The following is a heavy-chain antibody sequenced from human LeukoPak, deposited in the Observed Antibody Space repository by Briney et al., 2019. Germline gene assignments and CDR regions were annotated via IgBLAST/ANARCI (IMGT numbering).Heavy chain of an antibody. CDR1: GYTFTSYD. V-gene: IGHV1-8*01. J-gene: IGHJ4*02. Sequence: GASVKVSCKASGYTFTSYDINWVRQATGQGLEWMGWMNPNSGNTGYAQKFQGRVTMTRNTSISTAYMELSSLRSEDTAVYYCARGPRSETKTAMGNYWGQGTLVTVSS. CDR2: MNPNSGNT. CDR3: ARGPRSETKTAMGNY. D-gene: IGHD5-18*01.